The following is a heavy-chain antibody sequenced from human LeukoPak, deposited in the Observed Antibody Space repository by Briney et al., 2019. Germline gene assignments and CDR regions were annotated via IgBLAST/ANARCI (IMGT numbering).Heavy chain of an antibody. CDR3: ARGPYDILTGPIGMDV. CDR2: INHSGST. Sequence: SETLSLTCAVYGGSFSGYYWSWIRQPPGKGLEWIGGINHSGSTNYNPSLKSRVTISVDTSKNQFSLKLSSVTAADTAVYYCARGPYDILTGPIGMDVWGKGTTVTVSS. J-gene: IGHJ6*04. V-gene: IGHV4-34*01. D-gene: IGHD3-9*01. CDR1: GGSFSGYY.